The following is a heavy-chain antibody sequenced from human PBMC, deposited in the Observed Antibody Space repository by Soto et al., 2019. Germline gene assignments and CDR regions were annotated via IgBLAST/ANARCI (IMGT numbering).Heavy chain of an antibody. Sequence: GGSLRLSCAASGFTVSSNYMSWVRQAPGKGLEWVSVIYSGGSTYYADSVKGRFTISRDNSKNTLYLQMNSLRAEDTAVYYCASGDCSGGSCYRYWGQGTLVTVSS. CDR1: GFTVSSNY. V-gene: IGHV3-66*01. CDR2: IYSGGST. J-gene: IGHJ4*02. CDR3: ASGDCSGGSCYRY. D-gene: IGHD2-15*01.